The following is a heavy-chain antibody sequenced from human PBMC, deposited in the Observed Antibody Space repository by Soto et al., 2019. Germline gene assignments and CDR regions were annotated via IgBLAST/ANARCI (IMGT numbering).Heavy chain of an antibody. V-gene: IGHV4-59*02. CDR3: AGLQINYYYMDV. Sequence: SETLSLTCSFSGDSVTSHYLTWIRQSPEKGLEWIGYMHYTGFSHYNPSLKSRLIISLDTSKNQFSLKLNSVTVADTAVYFCAGLQINYYYMDVWGKGTTVTVSS. J-gene: IGHJ6*03. CDR2: MHYTGFS. CDR1: GDSVTSHY. D-gene: IGHD4-4*01.